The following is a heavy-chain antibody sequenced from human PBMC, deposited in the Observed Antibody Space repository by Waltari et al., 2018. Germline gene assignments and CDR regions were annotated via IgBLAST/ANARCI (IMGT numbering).Heavy chain of an antibody. CDR1: GYSISSGYY. J-gene: IGHJ4*02. V-gene: IGHV4-38-2*01. CDR3: ARVNTYYYDSSGFQRGTIDY. CDR2: IYHSGST. Sequence: QVQLQESGPGLVKPSETLSLTCAVSGYSISSGYYWGWIRQPPGKGRGWIWSIYHSGSTCYNPSRKSLVTISVDTSKNQCSLKLSSVTAADTAVYYCARVNTYYYDSSGFQRGTIDYWGQGTLVTVSS. D-gene: IGHD3-22*01.